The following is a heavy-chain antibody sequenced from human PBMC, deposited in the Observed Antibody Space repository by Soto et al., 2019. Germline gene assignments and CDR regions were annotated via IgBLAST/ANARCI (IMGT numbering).Heavy chain of an antibody. D-gene: IGHD6-19*01. CDR3: RRSSRYSTDV. Sequence: PSETLSLTCTVSGASIRSSAYWGWIRQPPGKGLEWIGSIYSIGNTYYNPSLKSGVTISADTSKNQFSLNLISVTAADTAVYYCRRSSRYSTDVWGQGIRVTVSS. J-gene: IGHJ6*02. CDR2: IYSIGNT. V-gene: IGHV4-39*01. CDR1: GASIRSSAY.